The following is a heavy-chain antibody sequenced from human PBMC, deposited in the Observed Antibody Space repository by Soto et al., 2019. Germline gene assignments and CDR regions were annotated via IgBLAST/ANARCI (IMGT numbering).Heavy chain of an antibody. Sequence: EVQLVDSGGGLIQPGGSLRLSCAAAGFSVSSSHMNWVRQAPGKGLEWVSVIYSGGATNYAVSVKGRFTISRDKSKNTVYLQTNSLRAEDTAVYYCARVGPYDSGSYMLRYNWFDPWGQGTLVTVSS. CDR3: ARVGPYDSGSYMLRYNWFDP. D-gene: IGHD3-10*01. V-gene: IGHV3-53*01. J-gene: IGHJ5*02. CDR1: GFSVSSSH. CDR2: IYSGGAT.